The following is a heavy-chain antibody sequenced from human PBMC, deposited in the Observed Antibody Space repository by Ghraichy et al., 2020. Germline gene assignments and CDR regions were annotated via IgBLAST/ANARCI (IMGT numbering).Heavy chain of an antibody. CDR1: GDSVSSNSAA. CDR2: TYYRSKWYN. Sequence: SQTLSLTCAISGDSVSSNSAAWNWIRQSPSRGLEWLGRTYYRSKWYNDYAVSVKSRITINPDTSKNQFSLQLNSVTPEDTAVYYCAREWYSSSPPGYYYGMDVWGQGTTVTVSS. V-gene: IGHV6-1*01. D-gene: IGHD6-6*01. J-gene: IGHJ6*02. CDR3: AREWYSSSPPGYYYGMDV.